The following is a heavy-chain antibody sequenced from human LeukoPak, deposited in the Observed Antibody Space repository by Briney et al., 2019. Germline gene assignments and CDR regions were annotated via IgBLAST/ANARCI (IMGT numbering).Heavy chain of an antibody. CDR1: GFTFSGSS. CDR3: ARGEANFDY. V-gene: IGHV3-21*01. CDR2: ISSSSSYI. J-gene: IGHJ4*02. Sequence: PGGSLRLSCAASGFTFSGSSMSWVRQAPGKGLEWVSSISSSSSYIYYADSVKGRFTVSRDNAKNSLYLLMNSLRAEDTAVYYCARGEANFDYWGQGSLVTVSS.